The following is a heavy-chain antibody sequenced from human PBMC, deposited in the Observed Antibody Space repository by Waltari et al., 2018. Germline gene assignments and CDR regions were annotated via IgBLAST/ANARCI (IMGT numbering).Heavy chain of an antibody. CDR3: ARGLPDTIFGVVIIPRSYYFDY. J-gene: IGHJ4*02. Sequence: QVQLVQSGAEVKKPGASVKVSCKASGYTFTGYYMHWVRQAPGQGLEWMGRINPNSGGTNYAQKFQGRVTMTRDTSISTAYMELSRLRSDDTAVYYCARGLPDTIFGVVIIPRSYYFDYWGQGTLVTVSS. CDR1: GYTFTGYY. V-gene: IGHV1-2*06. D-gene: IGHD3-3*01. CDR2: INPNSGGT.